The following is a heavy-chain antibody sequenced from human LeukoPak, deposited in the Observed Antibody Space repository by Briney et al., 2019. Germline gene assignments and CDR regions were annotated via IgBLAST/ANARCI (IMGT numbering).Heavy chain of an antibody. CDR1: GYTFTGYH. Sequence: ASVKVSCKASGYTFTGYHMHWVRQAPGQGLEWMGIINPSGGSTSYAQKFQGRVTMTRDMSTSTVYMELSSLRSEDTAVYYCARGANRVTMIVGPLDYWGQGTLVTVSS. V-gene: IGHV1-46*01. D-gene: IGHD3-22*01. CDR2: INPSGGST. J-gene: IGHJ4*02. CDR3: ARGANRVTMIVGPLDY.